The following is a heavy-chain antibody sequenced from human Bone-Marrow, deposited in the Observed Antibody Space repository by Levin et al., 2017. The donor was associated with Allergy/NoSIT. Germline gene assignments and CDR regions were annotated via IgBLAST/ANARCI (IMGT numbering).Heavy chain of an antibody. CDR1: GESFTDYY. J-gene: IGHJ6*03. D-gene: IGHD3-10*01. Sequence: PSETLSLTCAVYGESFTDYYWTWIRQPPGKGLEWIGEINHYGTTNYNPSLKSRATISVDTSKNQFSLRLTSVTAADTAVYYCARVVSTMVRGIVTDYYYYYMDVWGKGTTVAVSS. V-gene: IGHV4-34*01. CDR2: INHYGTT. CDR3: ARVVSTMVRGIVTDYYYYYMDV.